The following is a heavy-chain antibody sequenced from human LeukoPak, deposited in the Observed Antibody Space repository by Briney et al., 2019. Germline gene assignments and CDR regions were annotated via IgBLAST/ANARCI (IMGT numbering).Heavy chain of an antibody. J-gene: IGHJ4*02. CDR3: ARGDCSGGSCYLFDY. Sequence: PSETLSLTCTVSGGSISSSSYYWGWIRQPPGKGLEWIGSLYYSGSTYYNPSLKSRVTISVDTSKNQFSLKLSSVTAADTAVYYCARGDCSGGSCYLFDYWGQGALVTVSS. D-gene: IGHD2-15*01. CDR2: LYYSGST. V-gene: IGHV4-39*01. CDR1: GGSISSSSYY.